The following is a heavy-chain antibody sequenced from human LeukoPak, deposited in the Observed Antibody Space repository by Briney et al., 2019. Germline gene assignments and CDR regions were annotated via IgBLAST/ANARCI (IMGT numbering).Heavy chain of an antibody. CDR2: IIPIIGTA. CDR1: GGTFSSYA. CDR3: ARAPRYSSSWYFDY. J-gene: IGHJ4*02. Sequence: ASVKVSCKASGGTFSSYAISWVRQAPGQGLEWMGGIIPIIGTANYAQKFQGRVTITADESTSTAYMELSSLRSEDTAVYYCARAPRYSSSWYFDYWGQGTLVTVSS. D-gene: IGHD6-13*01. V-gene: IGHV1-69*13.